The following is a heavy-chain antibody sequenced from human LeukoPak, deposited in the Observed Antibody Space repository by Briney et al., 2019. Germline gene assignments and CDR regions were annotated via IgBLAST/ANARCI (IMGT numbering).Heavy chain of an antibody. Sequence: GESLKISCKGSGYSFTSYWISWVRQMPGKGLEWTGRIDPSDSYTNYSPSFQGHVTISADKSISTAYLQWSSLKASDTAMYYCARQIWFGELLPYYYYGMDVWGKGTTVTVSS. CDR2: IDPSDSYT. CDR1: GYSFTSYW. V-gene: IGHV5-10-1*01. CDR3: ARQIWFGELLPYYYYGMDV. J-gene: IGHJ6*04. D-gene: IGHD3-10*01.